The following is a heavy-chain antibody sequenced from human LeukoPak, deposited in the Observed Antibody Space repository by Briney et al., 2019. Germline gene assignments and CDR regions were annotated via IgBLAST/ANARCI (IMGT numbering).Heavy chain of an antibody. Sequence: ESGPTLVKPAQTLTLTCTFSGFSLSTSGVGVGWIRQPPGKALEWLALIYWDDDKRYSPSLKSRLTITKDTSKNQVVLTMTNMDPVDTATYYCAHRHPKLAAAGGRAFGAFDIWGQGTMVTVSS. V-gene: IGHV2-5*02. CDR3: AHRHPKLAAAGGRAFGAFDI. CDR2: IYWDDDK. D-gene: IGHD6-13*01. J-gene: IGHJ3*02. CDR1: GFSLSTSGVG.